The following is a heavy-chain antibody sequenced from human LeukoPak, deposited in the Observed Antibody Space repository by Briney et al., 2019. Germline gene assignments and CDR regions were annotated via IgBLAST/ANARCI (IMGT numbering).Heavy chain of an antibody. CDR1: GYTFNNYG. V-gene: IGHV1-18*01. J-gene: IGHJ5*02. CDR2: VTSYNGDT. D-gene: IGHD3-9*01. CDR3: AKDWHILTGRNCFDP. Sequence: ASVKVSCKASGYTFNNYGISWVRQAPGQGLEWMGWVTSYNGDTNYAQKFHGRVTMTTDTSTSTAYMELRNLRFDDTAIYYCAKDWHILTGRNCFDPWGQGTLVTVSS.